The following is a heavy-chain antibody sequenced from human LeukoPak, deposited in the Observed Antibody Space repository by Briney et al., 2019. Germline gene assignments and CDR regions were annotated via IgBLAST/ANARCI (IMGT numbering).Heavy chain of an antibody. CDR2: IKPEGSKK. Sequence: GGSLRLSCAASEFTFSSYSMNWVRQAPGKGLEWVANIKPEGSKKYYVDSVKGRFTISRDNAKNLLYLQMNSLRAEDTAVYYCARDCHYYDSSGYYYEYYYYMDVWGKGTTVTVSS. CDR3: ARDCHYYDSSGYYYEYYYYMDV. V-gene: IGHV3-7*01. CDR1: EFTFSSYS. D-gene: IGHD3-22*01. J-gene: IGHJ6*03.